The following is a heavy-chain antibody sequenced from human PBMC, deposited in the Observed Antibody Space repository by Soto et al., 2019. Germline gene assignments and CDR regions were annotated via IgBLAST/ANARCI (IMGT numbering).Heavy chain of an antibody. Sequence: SHTLSLTCAISGYSVSSNSAASNWIRQSPSRGLEWLGRTYYMSKWYNDYAVSVKSRITINPDTSKNQFSLQLNSVTPEDTAVYYCARDPYNWNDVHFDYWGQGTLVNVS. J-gene: IGHJ4*02. CDR3: ARDPYNWNDVHFDY. CDR1: GYSVSSNSAA. CDR2: TYYMSKWYN. V-gene: IGHV6-1*01. D-gene: IGHD1-20*01.